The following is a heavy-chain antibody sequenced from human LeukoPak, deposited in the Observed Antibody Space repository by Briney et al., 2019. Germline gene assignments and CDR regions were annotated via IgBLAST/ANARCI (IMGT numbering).Heavy chain of an antibody. V-gene: IGHV3-23*01. D-gene: IGHD3-9*01. CDR3: AKDRVLRYFDWLFDLDY. CDR2: VSGSGSNT. J-gene: IGHJ4*02. Sequence: GGSLRLSCAASGFTFRSYGMSWVRQAPGKGLEWVSSVSGSGSNTYYADSVKGRFTISRDNSKNTLYLQMNSLRVEDTAVYYCAKDRVLRYFDWLFDLDYWGQGTLVTVSS. CDR1: GFTFRSYG.